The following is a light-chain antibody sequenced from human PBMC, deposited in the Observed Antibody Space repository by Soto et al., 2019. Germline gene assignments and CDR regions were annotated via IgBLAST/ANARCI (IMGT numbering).Light chain of an antibody. CDR1: QSISTY. Sequence: DIQMTQSPASLAASVGDRVSITCRASQSISTYLNWFQQKPGKAPTLLIYDASRLGGGVPPRFSGGGSATEFTLTISSLQPEDFATYYCQHTYNTRAFGQGTKVEI. CDR2: DAS. J-gene: IGKJ1*01. V-gene: IGKV1-39*01. CDR3: QHTYNTRA.